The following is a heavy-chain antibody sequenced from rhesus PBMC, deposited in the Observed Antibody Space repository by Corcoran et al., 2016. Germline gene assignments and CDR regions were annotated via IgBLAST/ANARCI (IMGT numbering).Heavy chain of an antibody. V-gene: IGHV4-81*01. J-gene: IGHJ5-2*02. Sequence: QVQLQESGPVLVKPSETLSLTCAVSGGPISGYYWSWIRHPPGQGPEGVGNLECIGNIVGNMAGTNYNPSLKIRVTITKDTSKNQFSLKLSSVTAADTAVYYCARSGYSSGWSRSLDVWGRGVLVTVSS. CDR1: GGPISGYY. D-gene: IGHD6S26*01. CDR3: ARSGYSSGWSRSLDV. CDR2: IVGNMAGT.